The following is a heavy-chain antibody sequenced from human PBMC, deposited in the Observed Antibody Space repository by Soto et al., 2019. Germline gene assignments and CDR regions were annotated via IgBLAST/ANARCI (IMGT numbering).Heavy chain of an antibody. CDR2: ISSSSSTI. Sequence: GESLRLSCAASGFTFSSYSMNWVRQAPGKGLEWVSYISSSSSTIYYADSVKGRFTISRDNAKNSLYLQMNSLRDEDTAVYYCARDGGGSITIFGVVTNYYYYGMDVWGQGTTVTVSS. D-gene: IGHD3-3*01. V-gene: IGHV3-48*02. CDR1: GFTFSSYS. CDR3: ARDGGGSITIFGVVTNYYYYGMDV. J-gene: IGHJ6*02.